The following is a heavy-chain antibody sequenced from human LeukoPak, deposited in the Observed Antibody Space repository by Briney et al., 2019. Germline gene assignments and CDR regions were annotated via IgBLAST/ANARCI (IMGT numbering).Heavy chain of an antibody. J-gene: IGHJ3*02. V-gene: IGHV3-53*01. CDR2: IYSGGST. Sequence: GGSLRLSCAASGFTVSSNYMSWVRQAPGKGLEWVSVIYSGGSTYYSDSVMGRFTISRDNSKNTLYLQIKSLRAEDTDVYYCAAEMATILSLWLAPDTRKPHAFDIWGQGTMVTVSS. D-gene: IGHD5-24*01. CDR3: AAEMATILSLWLAPDTRKPHAFDI. CDR1: GFTVSSNY.